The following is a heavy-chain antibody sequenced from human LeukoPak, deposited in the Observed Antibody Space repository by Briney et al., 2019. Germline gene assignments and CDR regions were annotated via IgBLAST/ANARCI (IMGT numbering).Heavy chain of an antibody. CDR3: AKDTYPGIAAAGTFTR. V-gene: IGHV3-30*18. CDR2: ISYDGSNK. J-gene: IGHJ4*02. D-gene: IGHD6-13*01. Sequence: GGSLRLSCAASGFTFSSYGMHWVRQAPGKGLEWVAVISYDGSNKYYADSVKGRFTISRDNSKNTLYLQMNSLRAEDTAIYYCAKDTYPGIAAAGTFTRWGQGTLVTVSS. CDR1: GFTFSSYG.